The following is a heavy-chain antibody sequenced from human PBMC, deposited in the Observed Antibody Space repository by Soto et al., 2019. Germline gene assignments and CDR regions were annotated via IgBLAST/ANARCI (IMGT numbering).Heavy chain of an antibody. D-gene: IGHD2-15*01. CDR3: ARGRYCRTGRCFPNWFDS. J-gene: IGHJ5*01. CDR1: GDSISTVDYF. V-gene: IGHV4-30-4*01. CDR2: IYKSTTT. Sequence: QVHLLESGPGLVKPSQTLSLTCSVSGDSISTVDYFWAWIRQPPGQALEYIGYIYKSTTTYYNPSFESRVGISLDTSKSQFSLTVTSVTAADTAVYVCARGRYCRTGRCFPNWFDSWGQGTLVTVSS.